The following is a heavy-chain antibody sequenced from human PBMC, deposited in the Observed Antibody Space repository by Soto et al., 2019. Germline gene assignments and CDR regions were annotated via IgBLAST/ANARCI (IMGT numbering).Heavy chain of an antibody. D-gene: IGHD4-17*01. J-gene: IGHJ2*01. CDR3: ARPDFGDYWYFDL. CDR1: GGPFSSHT. V-gene: IGHV1-69*08. Sequence: QDQLVQSGAEVKKPGSSVKVSCNAFGGPFSSHTFSWVRQAPGQGLEWMGRIIPALGTTTYAQKFQGRLTITADESVTTVYMELNSLRTEDTAVYYCARPDFGDYWYFDLWGRGTLVTVSS. CDR2: IIPALGTT.